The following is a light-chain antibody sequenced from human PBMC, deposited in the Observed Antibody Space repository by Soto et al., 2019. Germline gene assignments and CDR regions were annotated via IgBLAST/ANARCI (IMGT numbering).Light chain of an antibody. Sequence: DIQMTQSPSTLSASVGDRVTITCRASQSISSWLAWYQQKPGKAPKLLIYKASTLESGVPSRFSGRGSETEFTLTISSLQPDDFATYYCQQYNSYSYTFGQGTKLEIK. V-gene: IGKV1-5*03. CDR2: KAS. J-gene: IGKJ2*01. CDR1: QSISSW. CDR3: QQYNSYSYT.